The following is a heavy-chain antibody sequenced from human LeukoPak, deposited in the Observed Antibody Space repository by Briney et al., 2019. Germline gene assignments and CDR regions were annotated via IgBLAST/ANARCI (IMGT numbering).Heavy chain of an antibody. D-gene: IGHD6-19*01. CDR2: IYSGGST. J-gene: IGHJ4*02. CDR3: ARPRYSSGWAFDY. Sequence: GGSLRLSCAASGFTFSSYSMNWVRQAPGKGLEWVSVIYSGGSTYYADSVKGRFTISRDNSKNTLYLQMNSLRAEDTAVYYCARPRYSSGWAFDYWGQGTLVTVSS. CDR1: GFTFSSYS. V-gene: IGHV3-66*04.